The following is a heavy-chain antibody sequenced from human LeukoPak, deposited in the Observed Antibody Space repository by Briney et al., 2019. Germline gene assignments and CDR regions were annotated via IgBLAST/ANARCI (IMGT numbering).Heavy chain of an antibody. V-gene: IGHV3-33*01. J-gene: IGHJ4*02. CDR1: GFTFSNYG. CDR3: ARDAQDYGDYFWYFDY. Sequence: GGSLRLSCAASGFTFSNYGMHWVRQAPGKGLEWVAVIWYDGSNKYYGDSVKGRFTISRDNSKNTLYLQMNSLRAEDTAVYYCARDAQDYGDYFWYFDYWGQGTLVTVSS. CDR2: IWYDGSNK. D-gene: IGHD4-17*01.